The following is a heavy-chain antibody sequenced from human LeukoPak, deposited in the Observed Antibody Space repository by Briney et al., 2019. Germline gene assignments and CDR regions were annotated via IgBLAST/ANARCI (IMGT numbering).Heavy chain of an antibody. J-gene: IGHJ4*02. CDR3: ARVISSGWGKGFGY. D-gene: IGHD6-19*01. V-gene: IGHV4-39*07. CDR1: VGSISSSSYY. Sequence: SETLSLTCTVSVGSISSSSYYWGWIRQPPGKGLEWIGSIYYNGSTYYNPSLKSRVTISVDTSKNQFSLKLSSVTAADTAVYYCARVISSGWGKGFGYWGQGTLVTVSS. CDR2: IYYNGST.